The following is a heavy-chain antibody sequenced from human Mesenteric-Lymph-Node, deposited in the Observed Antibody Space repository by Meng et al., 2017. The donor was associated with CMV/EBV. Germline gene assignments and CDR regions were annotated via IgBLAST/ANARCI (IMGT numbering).Heavy chain of an antibody. CDR1: GFTFSGYW. J-gene: IGHJ6*02. D-gene: IGHD3-22*01. V-gene: IGHV3-74*01. CDR3: AKEQPYYYDTSGYQVWGMDV. Sequence: GESLKISCAASGFTFSGYWMHWVRQAPGKGLVWVSRINSDGSSTDYADSVKGRFSISRDNAKNTLYLQMNSLRVEDTAVYYCAKEQPYYYDTSGYQVWGMDVWGQGTTDTVSS. CDR2: INSDGSST.